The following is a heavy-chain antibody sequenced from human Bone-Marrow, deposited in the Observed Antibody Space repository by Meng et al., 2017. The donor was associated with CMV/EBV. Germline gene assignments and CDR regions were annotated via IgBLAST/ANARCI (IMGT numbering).Heavy chain of an antibody. J-gene: IGHJ4*02. CDR1: GFTFSYYG. CDR3: VRGEAVFAY. V-gene: IGHV3-30*02. Sequence: GESLKISCVASGFTFSYYGMYWVRQAPGKGLEWVAFLRYDGSNTYYEDSVKGRFTISRHDAKNSMFLQMDSLRAEDTAVYYCVRGEAVFAYWGQGQLVNVAS. D-gene: IGHD6-19*01. CDR2: LRYDGSNT.